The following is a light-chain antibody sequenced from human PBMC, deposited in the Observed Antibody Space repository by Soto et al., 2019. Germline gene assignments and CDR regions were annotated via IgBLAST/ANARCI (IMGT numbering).Light chain of an antibody. V-gene: IGKV1-27*01. CDR1: QGITNY. J-gene: IGKJ1*01. CDR3: QNYDSALRT. Sequence: DIQMTQSPSSLSASVGDRVTITCRASQGITNYLAWYQQKPGKVPRLLIYTASTLQSGVPSRFSGSGSGTDFTLTISSLQPEDVATYYCQNYDSALRTFGQGTKVEIK. CDR2: TAS.